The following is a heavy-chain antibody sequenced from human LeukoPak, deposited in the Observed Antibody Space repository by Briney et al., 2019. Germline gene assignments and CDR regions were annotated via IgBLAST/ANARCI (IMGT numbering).Heavy chain of an antibody. D-gene: IGHD1-20*01. CDR1: GFTFSNYM. V-gene: IGHV3-74*01. J-gene: IGHJ4*02. CDR2: IKSDGITI. Sequence: GGSLRLSCAASGFTFSNYMMHWVRQAPGKGLVWVSRIKSDGITITYADSVKGRFTISRDNAKNTLYLQMNSLRAEDTAVYYCLRDLNWSLDQWGQGALVTVSS. CDR3: LRDLNWSLDQ.